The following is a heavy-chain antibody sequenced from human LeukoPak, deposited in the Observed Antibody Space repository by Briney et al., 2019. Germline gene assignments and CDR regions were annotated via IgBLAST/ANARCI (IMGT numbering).Heavy chain of an antibody. CDR2: IYTSGST. V-gene: IGHV4-61*02. CDR3: ARESGEVRGIIIEE. D-gene: IGHD3-10*01. J-gene: IGHJ4*02. CDR1: GGSKSSGSDY. Sequence: SETLSLTRTVSGGSKSSGSDYWGWIRQPPGKGLEWIGRIYTSGSTNYNPSLTSRVTISVNTSKNHFSLKQSSVTAADTAVYYCARESGEVRGIIIEEWGQGTLVTVSS.